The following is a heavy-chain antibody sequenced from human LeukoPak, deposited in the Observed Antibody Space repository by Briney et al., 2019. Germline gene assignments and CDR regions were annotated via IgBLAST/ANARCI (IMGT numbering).Heavy chain of an antibody. V-gene: IGHV3-23*01. D-gene: IGHD6-6*01. J-gene: IGHJ4*02. CDR3: ARHRSSWLIDY. CDR1: GFTFSSYA. CDR2: ISGSGGNT. Sequence: GSLRLSCAASGFTFSSYAMSWVRQAPGKGLEWVSAISGSGGNTYYADSVRGRFTISRDNSKNTLYLQMNSLRAEDTAVYYCARHRSSWLIDYWGQGTLVTVSS.